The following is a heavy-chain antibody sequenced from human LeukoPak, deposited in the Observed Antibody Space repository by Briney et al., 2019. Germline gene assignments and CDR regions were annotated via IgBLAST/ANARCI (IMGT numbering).Heavy chain of an antibody. J-gene: IGHJ3*01. CDR2: IYPGDSDT. D-gene: IGHD6-13*01. CDR1: GYTFNNYW. CDR3: ARPSDSNTWSRRTFDL. Sequence: GESLKISCKGSGYTFNNYWIAWVRQMSGKGLEWMGIIYPGDSDTRYSPSFQGQVTISADKSISTAYLQWSSLKASDTAIYYCARPSDSNTWSRRTFDLWGQGTMVTVFS. V-gene: IGHV5-51*01.